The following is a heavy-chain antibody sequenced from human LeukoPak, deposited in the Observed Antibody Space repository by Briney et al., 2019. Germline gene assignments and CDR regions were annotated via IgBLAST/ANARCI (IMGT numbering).Heavy chain of an antibody. CDR3: TTSVTILFDY. D-gene: IGHD4-17*01. J-gene: IGHJ4*02. CDR2: IKSKTDGGTT. Sequence: GGSLRLSCAASGFTFSNAWMSWVRQVPGKGLEWAGRIKSKTDGGTTDYAAPVKGRFTISRDDSKNTLYLQMNSLKIEDTAVYYCTTSVTILFDYWGQGTLVAVSS. V-gene: IGHV3-15*01. CDR1: GFTFSNAW.